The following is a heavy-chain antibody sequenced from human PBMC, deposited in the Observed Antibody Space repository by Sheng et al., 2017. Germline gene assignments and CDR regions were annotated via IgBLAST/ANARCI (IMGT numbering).Heavy chain of an antibody. V-gene: IGHV3-23*04. J-gene: IGHJ4*02. Sequence: EVQLVESGGGLVQPGGSLRLSCAASGFTFSSYAMSWVRQAPGKGLEWVSAISGSGGSTYYADPVKGRFTISRDNSKNMVYLQMDSLRAEDTAVYYCAKGTSRSVVVTATDYWGQGTLVTVSS. CDR1: GFTFSSYA. D-gene: IGHD2-21*02. CDR3: AKGTSRSVVVTATDY. CDR2: ISGSGGST.